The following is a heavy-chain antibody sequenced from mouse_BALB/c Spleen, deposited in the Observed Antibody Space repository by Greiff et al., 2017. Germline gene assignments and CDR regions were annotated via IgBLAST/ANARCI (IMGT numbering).Heavy chain of an antibody. CDR2: ISNGGGST. V-gene: IGHV5-12-2*01. CDR1: GFTFSSYT. Sequence: EVMLVESGGGLVQPGGSLKLSCAASGFTFSSYTMSWVRQTPEKRLEWVAYISNGGGSTYYPDTVKGRFTISRDNAKNTLYLQMSSLKSEDTAMYYCARHRYFDVWGAGTTVTVSS. J-gene: IGHJ1*01. CDR3: ARHRYFDV.